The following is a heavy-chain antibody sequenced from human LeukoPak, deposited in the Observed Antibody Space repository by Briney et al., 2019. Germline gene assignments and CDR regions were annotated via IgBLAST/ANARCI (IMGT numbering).Heavy chain of an antibody. CDR1: GGSFSGYY. D-gene: IGHD6-13*01. J-gene: IGHJ4*02. CDR2: INHIVST. Sequence: SETLSLTCAVYGGSFSGYYWSWIRQPPGKGLEWIGEINHIVSTNYNPSLKSRVTISVETSKNQFSRKLSSVTAAHTAVYYCARESSSQVFRYWGQGTLVTVSS. CDR3: ARESSSQVFRY. V-gene: IGHV4-34*01.